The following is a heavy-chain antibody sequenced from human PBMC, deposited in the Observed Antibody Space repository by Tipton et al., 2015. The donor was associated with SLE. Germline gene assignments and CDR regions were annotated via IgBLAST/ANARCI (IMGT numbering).Heavy chain of an antibody. Sequence: TLSLTCTVSGGSISSHYWSWIRQPPGKGLEWIGYIYYSGSTNYNPSLKGRVTISVDTSKNQFSLKLSSVTAADTAVYYCARDRGPLVGAIGYYYYYYGMDVWGQGTTVTVSS. D-gene: IGHD1-26*01. CDR2: IYYSGST. CDR1: GGSISSHY. J-gene: IGHJ6*02. V-gene: IGHV4-59*11. CDR3: ARDRGPLVGAIGYYYYYYGMDV.